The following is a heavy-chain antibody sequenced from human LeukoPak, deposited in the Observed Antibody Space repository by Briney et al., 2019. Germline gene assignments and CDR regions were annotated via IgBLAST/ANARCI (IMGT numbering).Heavy chain of an antibody. J-gene: IGHJ4*02. Sequence: SETLSLTCTVSGDTISIYYWNWIRQPPGKGVEWIGYIHYSGSTQYDPSLQSLATISVDTSNNQFSLKLSSVTAADTAVYYCARWYSSGWAFDYWGQGTLVTVSS. CDR3: ARWYSSGWAFDY. D-gene: IGHD6-19*01. CDR2: IHYSGST. CDR1: GDTISIYY. V-gene: IGHV4-59*08.